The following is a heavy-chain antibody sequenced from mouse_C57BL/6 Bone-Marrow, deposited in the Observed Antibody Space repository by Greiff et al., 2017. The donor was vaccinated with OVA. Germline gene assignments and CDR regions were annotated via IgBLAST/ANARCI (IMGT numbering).Heavy chain of an antibody. D-gene: IGHD2-5*01. CDR2: IHPNSGST. V-gene: IGHV1-64*01. J-gene: IGHJ3*01. CDR1: GYTFTSYW. CDR3: ARSDYSNFPFAY. Sequence: QVQLKESGAELVKPGASVKLSCKASGYTFTSYWMHWVKQRPGQGLEWIGMIHPNSGSTNYNEKFKSKATLTVDKSSSTAYMQLSSLTSEDSAVYYCARSDYSNFPFAYWGQGTLVTVSA.